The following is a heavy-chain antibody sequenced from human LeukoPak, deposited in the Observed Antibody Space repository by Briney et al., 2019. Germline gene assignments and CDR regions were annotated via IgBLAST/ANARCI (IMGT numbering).Heavy chain of an antibody. CDR1: GYTFTGYY. CDR2: INPNSGGT. Sequence: ASVKVSFKASGYTFTGYYMHWVRQAPGQGLEWMGWINPNSGGTNYAQKFQGRVTMTRDTSISTAYMELSRLRSDDTAVYYCARGSYYYDSSGYSIWGQGTLVTVSS. J-gene: IGHJ4*02. CDR3: ARGSYYYDSSGYSI. V-gene: IGHV1-2*02. D-gene: IGHD3-22*01.